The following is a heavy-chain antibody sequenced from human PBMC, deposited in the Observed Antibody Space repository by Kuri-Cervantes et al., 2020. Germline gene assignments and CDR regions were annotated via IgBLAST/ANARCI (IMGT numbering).Heavy chain of an antibody. Sequence: GGFLRLSCAASGFTFSDYWMSWVRQAPGKRLEGVANIKPDGSVTFYVDSVKGRFTISRDNAKNSLSLQMNSLRVEDTAVYYCTRDLNSRGKGANWGQGTLVTVSS. CDR3: TRDLNSRGKGAN. V-gene: IGHV3-7*01. CDR2: IKPDGSVT. D-gene: IGHD1-14*01. J-gene: IGHJ4*02. CDR1: GFTFSDYW.